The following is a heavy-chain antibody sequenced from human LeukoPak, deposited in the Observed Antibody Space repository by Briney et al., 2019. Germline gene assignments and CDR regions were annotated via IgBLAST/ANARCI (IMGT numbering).Heavy chain of an antibody. V-gene: IGHV4-59*01. J-gene: IGHJ4*02. CDR2: IYYSGST. Sequence: SETLSLTCTVSGGSISSYYWSWIRQPPGKGLEWIGYIYYSGSTNYNPSLKSRVTISVDTSKNQFSLRLSSMTAADTAVYHCARGPVTTGTNYFDYWGQGTLVTVSS. CDR1: GGSISSYY. CDR3: ARGPVTTGTNYFDY. D-gene: IGHD4-11*01.